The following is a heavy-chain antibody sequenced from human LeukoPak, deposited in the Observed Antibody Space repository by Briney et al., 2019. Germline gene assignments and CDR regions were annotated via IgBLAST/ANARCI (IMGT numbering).Heavy chain of an antibody. CDR3: ARVAAPKFFDY. CDR1: GGSISSGGYS. Sequence: SETLSFTCAVSGGSISSGGYSWSWIRQPPGKGLEWIGYIYHSGSTYYNPSLKSRVTISVDRSKNQFSLKLSSVTAADTAVYYCARVAAPKFFDYWGQGTLVTVSS. V-gene: IGHV4-30-2*01. J-gene: IGHJ4*02. D-gene: IGHD2-15*01. CDR2: IYHSGST.